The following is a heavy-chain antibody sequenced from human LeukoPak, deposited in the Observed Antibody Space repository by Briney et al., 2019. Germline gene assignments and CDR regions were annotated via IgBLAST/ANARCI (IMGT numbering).Heavy chain of an antibody. D-gene: IGHD3-10*01. V-gene: IGHV3-7*01. CDR2: KNQDGTEK. Sequence: GGSLRLSCAASKFIFGAYWMTWVRQAPGKGLEWLTHKNQDGTEKYYMDSVRGRFTISRDNAKKSLFLQMNSPTAEDTALYYCVRSLERFGTRDYWGQGTLVTVSS. CDR1: KFIFGAYW. CDR3: VRSLERFGTRDY. J-gene: IGHJ4*02.